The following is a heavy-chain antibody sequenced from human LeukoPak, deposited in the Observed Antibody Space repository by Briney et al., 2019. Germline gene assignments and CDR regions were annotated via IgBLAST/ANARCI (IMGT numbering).Heavy chain of an antibody. Sequence: GGSLRLSCVASGFPFSSYWMTWVRQAPGKGLEWVANIKQDGSKKSYVDSVKGRFTISRGNAKNSLYLQMNSLRAEDTAVYYCARVSRDFYSNYYYYYGMDVWGQGTTVTVSS. CDR2: IKQDGSKK. CDR3: ARVSRDFYSNYYYYYGMDV. D-gene: IGHD4-11*01. CDR1: GFPFSSYW. J-gene: IGHJ6*02. V-gene: IGHV3-7*01.